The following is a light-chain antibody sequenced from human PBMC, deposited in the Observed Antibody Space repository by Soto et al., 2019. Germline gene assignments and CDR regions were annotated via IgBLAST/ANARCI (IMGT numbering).Light chain of an antibody. CDR1: QSISSY. CDR3: QQSYSTRWT. V-gene: IGKV1-39*01. Sequence: EIQVTQTPSSLSASVGDRVTITCRASQSISSYLNWYQQKPGKAPKLLIYAASSLQSGVPSRFSGSGSGTDFTLTISSLQPEDFATYYCQQSYSTRWTFGQGAKVDIK. J-gene: IGKJ1*01. CDR2: AAS.